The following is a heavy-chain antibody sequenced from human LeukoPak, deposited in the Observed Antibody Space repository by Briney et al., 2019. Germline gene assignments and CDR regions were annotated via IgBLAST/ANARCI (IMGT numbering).Heavy chain of an antibody. J-gene: IGHJ6*03. CDR3: ARESSYFEVVARSYIDV. V-gene: IGHV3-72*01. CDR1: RFCLCILY. CDR2: TTNKAESYKT. Sequence: PGGSLRLSRAASRFCLCILYANWVPETPGKGRGSGGRTTNKAESYKTEYDASVKGRFTISRDDSKKSLFLHMNSLKTEDTAVYDCARESSYFEVVARSYIDVWGKGTPVTVSS. D-gene: IGHD3-9*01.